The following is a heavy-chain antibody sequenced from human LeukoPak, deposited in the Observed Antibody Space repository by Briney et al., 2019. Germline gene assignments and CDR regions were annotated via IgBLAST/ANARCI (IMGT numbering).Heavy chain of an antibody. V-gene: IGHV3-30-3*01. CDR1: GFTFSSYA. D-gene: IGHD3-10*01. Sequence: GGSLRLSCAASGFTFSSYAMHWVRQAPGKGLEWVAVISYDGSNKYYADSVKGRFTISRDNSKNTLYLQMNSLRAEDTAVYYCAKDNYKNYGSGSLDYWGQGTLVTVSS. J-gene: IGHJ4*02. CDR3: AKDNYKNYGSGSLDY. CDR2: ISYDGSNK.